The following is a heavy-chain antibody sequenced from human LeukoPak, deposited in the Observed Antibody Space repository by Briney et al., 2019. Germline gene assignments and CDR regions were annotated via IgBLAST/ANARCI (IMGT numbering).Heavy chain of an antibody. CDR2: INPDGSDT. D-gene: IGHD3-10*01. Sequence: PGGSLRLSCAASGFTFSRYWMHWVRQAPGKGLVWVSRINPDGSDTSYADSVKGRFTIYRDNAKNTLYLQMNSLRAEDTAVYYCAKDLGDYYGSGSLSPLYYYYYGMDVWGQGTTVTVSS. V-gene: IGHV3-74*01. CDR1: GFTFSRYW. CDR3: AKDLGDYYGSGSLSPLYYYYYGMDV. J-gene: IGHJ6*02.